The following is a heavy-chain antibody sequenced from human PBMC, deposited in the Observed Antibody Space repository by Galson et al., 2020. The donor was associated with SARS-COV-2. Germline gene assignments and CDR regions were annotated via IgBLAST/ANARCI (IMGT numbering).Heavy chain of an antibody. J-gene: IGHJ4*02. CDR3: TTVLH. CDR2: IKRKSDGETT. V-gene: IGHV3-15*01. CDR1: GFIFSSAW. Sequence: GGSLRLSCAASGFIFSSAWMNWVRQAPGKGLEWVGRIKRKSDGETTDYAAPVKGRFTISRDDSKNILYLQMNSLKTEDTAVYYCTTVLHWGQGCLVTVST.